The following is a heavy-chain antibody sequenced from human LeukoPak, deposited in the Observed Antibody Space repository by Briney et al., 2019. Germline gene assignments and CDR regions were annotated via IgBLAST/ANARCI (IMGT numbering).Heavy chain of an antibody. J-gene: IGHJ5*02. CDR3: ARARTGFDL. D-gene: IGHD1-1*01. CDR2: IYYSGST. V-gene: IGHV4-59*01. Sequence: SETLSLTCTVSGGSISSYYWSWIRQPPGKGLEWIGYIYYSGSTNYNPSLKSRVTISVDTSKNQFSLKLSSVTAADTAVYYCARARTGFDLWGQGALVTVSS. CDR1: GGSISSYY.